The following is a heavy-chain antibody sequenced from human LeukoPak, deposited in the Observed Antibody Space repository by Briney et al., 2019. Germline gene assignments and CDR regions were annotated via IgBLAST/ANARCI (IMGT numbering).Heavy chain of an antibody. Sequence: GGSLRLSCAASGFTFSFYSMNWVRQAPGKGLEWVSSISSGSSNIHYADSVKGRFTISRDNAKNSLYLQMNSLRAEDTAVYYCARDGGLRYFDWPFDYWGQGTLVTVSS. J-gene: IGHJ4*02. D-gene: IGHD3-9*01. CDR2: ISSGSSNI. CDR1: GFTFSFYS. V-gene: IGHV3-21*01. CDR3: ARDGGLRYFDWPFDY.